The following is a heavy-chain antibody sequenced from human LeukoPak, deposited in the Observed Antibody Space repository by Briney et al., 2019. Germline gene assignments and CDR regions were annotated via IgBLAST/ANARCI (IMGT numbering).Heavy chain of an antibody. CDR3: ARVTWEAVAGRYYFDY. CDR1: GGSISSTSYY. CDR2: IYYSGST. V-gene: IGHV4-39*07. D-gene: IGHD6-19*01. Sequence: SETLSLTCTVSGGSISSTSYYWGWIRQPPGKGLEWIGSIYYSGSTYYNPSLKSRVTISVDTSKNQFSLKLSSVTAADTAVYYCARVTWEAVAGRYYFDYWGQGTLVTVSS. J-gene: IGHJ4*02.